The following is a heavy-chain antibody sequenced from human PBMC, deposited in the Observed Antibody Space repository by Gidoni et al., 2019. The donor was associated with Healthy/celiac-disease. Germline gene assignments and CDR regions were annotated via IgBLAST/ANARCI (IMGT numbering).Heavy chain of an antibody. CDR3: SGRQSPLVAAYFGCCCSKTYYFYRMGV. V-gene: IGHV1-69*01. CDR2: IIPIFGTA. J-gene: IGHJ6*02. CDR1: GGTFSSYA. D-gene: IGHD2-21*01. Sequence: QVQLVQTGAEVKKPGSSVKVSCKASGGTFSSYAISWVRQAPGQGLEWIGGIIPIFGTANFAQEFQGQVTITADGSTGTTYLELSNLRSEGTAVFFCSGRQSPLVAAYFGCCCSKTYYFYRMGVWGQRATVTVSS.